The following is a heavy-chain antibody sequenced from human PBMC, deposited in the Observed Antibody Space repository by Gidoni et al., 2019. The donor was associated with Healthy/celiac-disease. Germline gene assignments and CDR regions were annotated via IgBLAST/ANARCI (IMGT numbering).Heavy chain of an antibody. D-gene: IGHD6-13*01. CDR1: GGTFSSSA. CDR2: IIPILGIA. CDR3: ARGEAAAATGWFDP. V-gene: IGHV1-69*04. Sequence: QVQLVQSGAEVKKPGSSVKVSCKASGGTFSSSAISWVRQAPGQGLEWMGRIIPILGIANYAQKFQGRVTITADKSTSTAYMELSSLRSEDTAVYYCARGEAAAATGWFDPWGQGTLVTVSS. J-gene: IGHJ5*02.